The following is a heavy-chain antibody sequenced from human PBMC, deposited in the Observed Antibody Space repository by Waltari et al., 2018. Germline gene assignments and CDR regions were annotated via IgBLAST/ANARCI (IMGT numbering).Heavy chain of an antibody. J-gene: IGHJ5*02. CDR1: GASISRSNFS. Sequence: QLQLQESGLGLVKPSEILSPTCTVSGASISRSNFSLAWFRQAPGKGLEWIGNIYYGGGTYYSGLTYYNPSLNSRVTVSGDTSKNQFSLELSSVTATDTAVYYCARHWKKSGYRFDPWGQGTLVTVSS. V-gene: IGHV4-39*01. CDR3: ARHWKKSGYRFDP. CDR2: IYYGGGTYYSGLT. D-gene: IGHD5-12*01.